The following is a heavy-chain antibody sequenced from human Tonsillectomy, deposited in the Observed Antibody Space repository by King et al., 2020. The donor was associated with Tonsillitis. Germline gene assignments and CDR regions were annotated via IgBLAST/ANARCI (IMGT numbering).Heavy chain of an antibody. Sequence: VQLVESGTEVKKAGESLKISCRGSGYSFAHYWVGWVRQRPGRGLEWMGIIYPDYSETRYSPSFQGQVTISADKSISTAYLQWSSLKASDTAIYYCASPHYYYDNSGFYYAQAFDVWGQGTVVTVSS. D-gene: IGHD3-22*01. J-gene: IGHJ3*01. CDR1: GYSFAHYW. CDR3: ASPHYYYDNSGFYYAQAFDV. V-gene: IGHV5-51*01. CDR2: IYPDYSET.